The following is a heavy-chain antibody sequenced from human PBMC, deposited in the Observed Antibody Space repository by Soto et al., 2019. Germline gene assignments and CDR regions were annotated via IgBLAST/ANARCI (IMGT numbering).Heavy chain of an antibody. CDR1: GFSLSTSGVG. CDR2: IYWNDDK. CDR3: ALSLYYYDSSYFDY. Sequence: SGPTLVNPTQTLTLPCTFSGFSLSTSGVGVGWIRQPPGKALEWLALIYWNDDKRYSPSLKSRLTITKDTSKNQVVLTMTNMDPVDTATYYCALSLYYYDSSYFDYWGQGTLVTVSS. J-gene: IGHJ4*02. V-gene: IGHV2-5*01. D-gene: IGHD3-22*01.